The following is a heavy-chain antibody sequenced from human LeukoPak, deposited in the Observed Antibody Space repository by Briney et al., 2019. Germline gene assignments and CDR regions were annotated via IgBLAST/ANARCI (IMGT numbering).Heavy chain of an antibody. V-gene: IGHV3-30*04. J-gene: IGHJ4*02. Sequence: GGSLRLSCAASGFAFSTYDMHWVRQAPGKGLEWVALISYDGSKIYYADPVKGRFTISRDNSKNTLYLQMNSLGPDDTAVYCCARDGGFDYWGQGTLVTVSS. D-gene: IGHD3-16*01. CDR3: ARDGGFDY. CDR2: ISYDGSKI. CDR1: GFAFSTYD.